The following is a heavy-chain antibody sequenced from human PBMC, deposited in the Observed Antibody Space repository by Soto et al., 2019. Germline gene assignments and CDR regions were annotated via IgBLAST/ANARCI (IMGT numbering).Heavy chain of an antibody. Sequence: EVQLLESGGGLVQPGGSLRLSCAASGFTFSSYAMTWVRQAPGKGLEWVSAISGSGGSTYYADSVKGRFTISRDNSKNTLYLQMNSLRAEDTAVYYCAKCLRYYDFWRGSSPGQQLVPYWGQGTLVTVSS. J-gene: IGHJ4*02. CDR1: GFTFSSYA. CDR3: AKCLRYYDFWRGSSPGQQLVPY. CDR2: ISGSGGST. D-gene: IGHD3-3*01. V-gene: IGHV3-23*01.